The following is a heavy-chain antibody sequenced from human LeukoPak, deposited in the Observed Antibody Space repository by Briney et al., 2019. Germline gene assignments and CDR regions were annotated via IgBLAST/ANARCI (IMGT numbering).Heavy chain of an antibody. D-gene: IGHD3-16*01. CDR1: GFNFDDYV. V-gene: IGHV3-20*04. CDR2: INWNSGSR. CDR3: AGGRLGDRRDY. J-gene: IGHJ4*02. Sequence: PGGSLRLSCAASGFNFDDYVMTWVRQAPGKGLEWVSGINWNSGSRGYADSVKGRFTISRDNAKNSLYLQMNSPRAEDTAVYYCAGGRLGDRRDYWGQGTLVTVSS.